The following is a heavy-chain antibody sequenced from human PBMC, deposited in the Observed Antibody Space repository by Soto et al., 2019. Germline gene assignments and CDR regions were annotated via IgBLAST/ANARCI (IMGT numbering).Heavy chain of an antibody. D-gene: IGHD3-10*01. Sequence: QVQLVQSGAEVKKPGSSVTVSCKASGGTFSSYAISWVRQAPGQGLEWLGGIIPIFGTANYAQKFQGRATITADESTSTAYMEMSSLRSEDTAVYYCARGGITMVRGVITGFDYWGQGTLVTVSS. CDR2: IIPIFGTA. V-gene: IGHV1-69*01. CDR1: GGTFSSYA. CDR3: ARGGITMVRGVITGFDY. J-gene: IGHJ4*02.